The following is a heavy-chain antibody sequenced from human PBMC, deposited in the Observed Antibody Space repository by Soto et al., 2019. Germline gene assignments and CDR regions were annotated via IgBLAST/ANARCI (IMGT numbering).Heavy chain of an antibody. CDR1: GFTFSSYA. CDR2: ISGSGGST. V-gene: IGHV3-23*01. J-gene: IGHJ4*02. CDR3: ARVPKGQLWTFDY. D-gene: IGHD5-18*01. Sequence: PGGSLRLCCAASGFTFSSYAMSWVRQAPGKGLEWVSAISGSGGSTYYADSVKGRFTISRDNSKNTLYLQMNSLRAGDTAVYYCARVPKGQLWTFDYWGQGTLVTVSS.